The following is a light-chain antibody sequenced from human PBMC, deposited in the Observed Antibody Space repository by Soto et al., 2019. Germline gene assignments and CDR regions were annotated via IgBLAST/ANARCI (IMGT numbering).Light chain of an antibody. CDR3: MQGVQTPIT. CDR1: QSLLHTNGNNY. Sequence: DIVITQSPLSLPVISGEPASXXCRSXQSLLHTNGNNYLDWYLQKAGQSPQXXIYLGSNRASGVPDRFSGSGSGTDFTLKISRVEAEDAGVYYCMQGVQTPITFGQGTRLEIK. V-gene: IGKV2-28*01. J-gene: IGKJ5*01. CDR2: LGS.